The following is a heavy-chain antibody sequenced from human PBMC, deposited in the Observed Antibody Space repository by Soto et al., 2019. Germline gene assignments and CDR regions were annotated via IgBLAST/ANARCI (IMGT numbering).Heavy chain of an antibody. Sequence: GGSLRLSCAASGFTFSNAWMNWVRQAPGKGLEWVGRIKSKIDGGTTDFAAPVKGRFTISRDDSKNTVYLQMNSLKTEDTAVYYCSPGRTFFVPGVGMDVWGKGTPFTVSS. V-gene: IGHV3-15*07. J-gene: IGHJ6*04. D-gene: IGHD3-3*01. CDR1: GFTFSNAW. CDR2: IKSKIDGGTT. CDR3: SPGRTFFVPGVGMDV.